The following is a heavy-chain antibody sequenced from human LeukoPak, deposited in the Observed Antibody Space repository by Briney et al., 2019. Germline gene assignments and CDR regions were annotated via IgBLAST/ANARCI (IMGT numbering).Heavy chain of an antibody. J-gene: IGHJ6*02. CDR1: GGSFSSGSYY. CDR3: AGGRTSIAVAGTGIYYYYGMDV. Sequence: PSETLSLTCTVSGGSFSSGSYYWSWIRQPPGKGLEWIGYIYYSGSTNYNPSLKSRVTISVDTSKNQFSLKLSSVTAADTAVYYCAGGRTSIAVAGTGIYYYYGMDVWGQGTTVTVSS. V-gene: IGHV4-61*01. D-gene: IGHD6-19*01. CDR2: IYYSGST.